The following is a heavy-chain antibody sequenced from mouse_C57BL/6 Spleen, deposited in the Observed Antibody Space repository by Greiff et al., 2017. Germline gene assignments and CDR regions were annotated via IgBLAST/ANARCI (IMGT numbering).Heavy chain of an antibody. V-gene: IGHV1-39*01. J-gene: IGHJ4*01. CDR3: ARRAYYSNYVGAMDY. CDR2: INPNYGTT. CDR1: GYSFTDYN. D-gene: IGHD2-5*01. Sequence: SGPELVKPGASVKISCKASGYSFTDYNMNWVKQSNGKSLEWIGVINPNYGTTSYNQKFKGKATLTVDQSSSTAYMQLNSLTSEDSAVYYCARRAYYSNYVGAMDYWGQGTSVTVSS.